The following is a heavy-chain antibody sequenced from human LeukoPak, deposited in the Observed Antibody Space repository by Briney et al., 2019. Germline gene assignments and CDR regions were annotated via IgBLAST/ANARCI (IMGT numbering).Heavy chain of an antibody. J-gene: IGHJ4*02. CDR2: INAGNGNT. V-gene: IGHV1-3*01. CDR1: GYTFTSYA. D-gene: IGHD3-16*02. CDR3: ASAYDYVWGSYRRLYYFDY. Sequence: ASVKVSCKASGYTFTSYAMHWVRQAPGQRLEWMGWINAGNGNTKYSQKFQGRVTITADESTSTAYMELSSLRSEDTAVYYCASAYDYVWGSYRRLYYFDYWGQGTLVTVSS.